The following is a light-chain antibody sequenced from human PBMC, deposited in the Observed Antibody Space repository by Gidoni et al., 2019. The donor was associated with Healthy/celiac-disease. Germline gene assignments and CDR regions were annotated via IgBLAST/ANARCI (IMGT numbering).Light chain of an antibody. J-gene: IGKJ1*01. CDR3: QQSYSTPWT. CDR1: QSISSY. Sequence: DIQMTQSPSSLSASVGDRVTITCRASQSISSYLNWYQQKPGKAPKLLIYAASSLQSGVPSRFSGSGAGTDFTITISRLQHEDFANYYCQQSYSTPWTFGQGTKVEIK. CDR2: AAS. V-gene: IGKV1-39*01.